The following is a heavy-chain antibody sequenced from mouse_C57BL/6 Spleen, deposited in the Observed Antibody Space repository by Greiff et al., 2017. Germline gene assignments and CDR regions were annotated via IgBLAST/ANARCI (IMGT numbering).Heavy chain of an antibody. CDR2: ISSGGSYT. Sequence: EVKLMESGGDLVKPGGSLKLSCAASGFTFSSYGMSWVRQTPDKRLEWVATISSGGSYTYYPDSVKGRFTISRDNAKNTLYLQMSSLKSEDTAMYDCARQAYYYGSSLDAMDYWGQGTSVTVSS. D-gene: IGHD1-1*01. V-gene: IGHV5-6*01. CDR3: ARQAYYYGSSLDAMDY. J-gene: IGHJ4*01. CDR1: GFTFSSYG.